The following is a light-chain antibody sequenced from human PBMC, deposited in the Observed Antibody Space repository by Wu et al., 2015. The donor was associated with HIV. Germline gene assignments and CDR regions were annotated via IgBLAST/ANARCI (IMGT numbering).Light chain of an antibody. CDR2: DAS. CDR1: QDIFTY. V-gene: IGKV1-9*01. Sequence: IQLTQSPSSLSASIGDRVNITCRASQDIFTYLAWYQQTPGKAPRVLIYDASTLQSGVSSRFSGSGSGADFTLTISGLQREDFGVYYCQHRSDWPTFGQGTKVEIQ. J-gene: IGKJ1*01. CDR3: QHRSDWPT.